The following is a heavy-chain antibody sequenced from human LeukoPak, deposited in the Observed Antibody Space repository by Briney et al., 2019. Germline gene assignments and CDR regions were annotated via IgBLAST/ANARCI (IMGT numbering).Heavy chain of an antibody. CDR2: INPNSGGT. Sequence: GASVKVSCKASGYTFTGYYMHWVRQAPGQGLEWMGWINPNSGGTNYAQKFQGRVTMTRDTSISTAYMELSRLRSDDTAVYYCARYGDIVVVPAAVDFDYWGQGTLVTVFS. CDR3: ARYGDIVVVPAAVDFDY. CDR1: GYTFTGYY. V-gene: IGHV1-2*02. D-gene: IGHD2-2*01. J-gene: IGHJ4*02.